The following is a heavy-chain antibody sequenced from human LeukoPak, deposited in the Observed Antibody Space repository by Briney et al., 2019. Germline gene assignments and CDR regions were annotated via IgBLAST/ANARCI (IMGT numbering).Heavy chain of an antibody. J-gene: IGHJ2*01. CDR3: ARDLGIAAAAAYWYFDL. CDR2: INPNSGGT. Sequence: ASVKVSCKASGYTFTGYYMHWVRQAPGQGLEWMGWINPNSGGTNYAQKFRGRVTMTRDTSISTAYMELSRLRSDDTAVYYCARDLGIAAAAAYWYFDLWGRGTLVTVSS. CDR1: GYTFTGYY. V-gene: IGHV1-2*02. D-gene: IGHD6-13*01.